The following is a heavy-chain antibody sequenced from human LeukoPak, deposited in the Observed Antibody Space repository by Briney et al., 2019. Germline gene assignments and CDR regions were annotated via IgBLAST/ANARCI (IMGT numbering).Heavy chain of an antibody. CDR3: ARVFRVYYYYYGMDV. J-gene: IGHJ6*02. V-gene: IGHV3-48*03. Sequence: PGGSLRLSCAASGFTFSTYEMHWVRQAPGQGLEWVSYISGSGTTIYYADSVKGRFTISRDNAKNSLYLQMNSLRAEDTAVYYCARVFRVYYYYYGMDVWGQGTTVTVSS. CDR2: ISGSGTTI. CDR1: GFTFSTYE.